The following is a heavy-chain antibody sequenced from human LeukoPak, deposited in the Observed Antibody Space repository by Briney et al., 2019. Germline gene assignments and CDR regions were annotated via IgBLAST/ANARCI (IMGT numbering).Heavy chain of an antibody. J-gene: IGHJ3*02. CDR3: ASQRWWDMIYAFDI. CDR1: GGSISSSNSY. V-gene: IGHV4-39*01. Sequence: PSETLSLTCTVSGGSISSSNSYWGWIRQPPGKGLEWIGSIYYSGSTYYNPSLKSRVTISVDTSKNQFSLKLSSVTAADTAVYYCASQRWWDMIYAFDIWGQGTMVTVSS. CDR2: IYYSGST. D-gene: IGHD4-23*01.